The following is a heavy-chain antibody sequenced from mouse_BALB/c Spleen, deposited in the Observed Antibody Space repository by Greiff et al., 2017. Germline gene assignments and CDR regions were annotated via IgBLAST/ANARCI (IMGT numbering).Heavy chain of an antibody. CDR3: ARDYYGSSYAAMDY. V-gene: IGHV5-17*02. D-gene: IGHD1-1*01. J-gene: IGHJ4*01. CDR1: GFTFSSFG. CDR2: ISSGSSTI. Sequence: EVKLMESGGGLVQPGGSRKLSCAASGFTFSSFGMHWVRQAPEKGLEWVAYISSGSSTIYYADTVKGRFTISRDNPKNTLFLQMTSLRSEDTAMYYCARDYYGSSYAAMDYWGQGTSVTVSS.